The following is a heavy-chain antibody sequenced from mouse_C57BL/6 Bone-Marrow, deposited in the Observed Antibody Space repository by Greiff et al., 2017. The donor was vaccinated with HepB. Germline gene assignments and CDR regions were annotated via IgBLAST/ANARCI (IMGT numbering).Heavy chain of an antibody. J-gene: IGHJ2*01. CDR2: INPSNGGT. D-gene: IGHD1-1*01. V-gene: IGHV1-53*01. Sequence: QVQLQQSGTELVKPGASVKLSCKASGYTFTSYWMHWVKQRPGQGLEWIGNINPSNGGTNYNEKFKSKATLTVDKSSSTAYMQLSSLTSEDSACYYCARLVITTVVAHFDYWGQGTTLTVSS. CDR1: GYTFTSYW. CDR3: ARLVITTVVAHFDY.